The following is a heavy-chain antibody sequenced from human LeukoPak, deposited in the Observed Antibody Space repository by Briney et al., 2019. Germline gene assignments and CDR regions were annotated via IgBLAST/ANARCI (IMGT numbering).Heavy chain of an antibody. J-gene: IGHJ4*02. CDR2: VYYSGST. CDR1: GGSISSYY. Sequence: SETLSLTCTVSGGSISSYYWSWIRQPPGKGLEWIGDVYYSGSTNYNPSLKSPVTISVDTSKNQFSLKLSSVTAADTAVSYCARAPNYYYDSSGYYDYWGQGTLVTVSS. CDR3: ARAPNYYYDSSGYYDY. D-gene: IGHD3-22*01. V-gene: IGHV4-59*13.